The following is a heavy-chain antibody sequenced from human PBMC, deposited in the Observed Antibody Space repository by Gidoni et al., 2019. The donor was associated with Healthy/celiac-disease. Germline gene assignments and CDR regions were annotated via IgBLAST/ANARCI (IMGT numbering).Heavy chain of an antibody. D-gene: IGHD6-13*01. Sequence: QVQLVQSGAEVKKPGVSVKVSCKASGYTFTSYYMHWVRQAPGQGLEWMGIINPSGGSTSYAQKFQGRVTMTRDTSTSTVYMELSSLRSEDTAVYYCARVHRPIAAAEDWGQGTLVTVSS. CDR1: GYTFTSYY. CDR2: INPSGGST. CDR3: ARVHRPIAAAED. J-gene: IGHJ4*02. V-gene: IGHV1-46*01.